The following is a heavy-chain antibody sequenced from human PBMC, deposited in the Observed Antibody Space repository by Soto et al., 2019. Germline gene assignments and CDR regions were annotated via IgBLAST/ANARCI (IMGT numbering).Heavy chain of an antibody. CDR1: GFTFSTYE. V-gene: IGHV3-48*03. CDR2: VTSSGSTI. Sequence: GGSLRLSCAASGFTFSTYEMNWVRQAPGKGLEWVSYVTSSGSTIYYADSVKGRFTISRDNAKNSLYLQMNSLRAEDTAVYYCARGNSPVNVYWGQGTLVTVSS. D-gene: IGHD3-16*02. J-gene: IGHJ4*02. CDR3: ARGNSPVNVY.